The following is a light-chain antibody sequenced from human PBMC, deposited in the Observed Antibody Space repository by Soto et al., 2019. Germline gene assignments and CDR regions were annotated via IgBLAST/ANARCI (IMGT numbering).Light chain of an antibody. V-gene: IGLV2-14*01. CDR1: SSDVGASNH. CDR3: SSHTLTRVLL. Sequence: QSALTQPASVSGSPGQSLTISCTGTSSDVGASNHVSWFQQHPGKVPKLIIYDINNRPSGISDRFSGSKSGKTASLTISGLQPVDEADYYCSSHTLTRVLLFGGGTKLTVL. CDR2: DIN. J-gene: IGLJ2*01.